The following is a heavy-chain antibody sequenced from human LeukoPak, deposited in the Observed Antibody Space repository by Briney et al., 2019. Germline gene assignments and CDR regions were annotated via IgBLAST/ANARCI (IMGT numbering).Heavy chain of an antibody. J-gene: IGHJ4*02. D-gene: IGHD6-19*01. V-gene: IGHV1-46*01. CDR3: AREKTVAGSTYYFDY. CDR2: INPSGGST. CDR1: GYTFTGYY. Sequence: ASVKVSCKASGYTFTGYYMHWVRQAPGQGLEWMGIINPSGGSTSYAQKFQGRVTMTRDTSTSTVYMELSSLRSEDTAVYYCAREKTVAGSTYYFDYWGQGTLVTVSS.